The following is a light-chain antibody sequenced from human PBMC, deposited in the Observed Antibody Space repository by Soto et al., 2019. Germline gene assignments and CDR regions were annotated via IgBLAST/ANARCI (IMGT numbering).Light chain of an antibody. CDR1: SSDIGGFDL. V-gene: IGLV2-14*02. CDR3: CSYTRTSNHYF. Sequence: QSALTQPDSLSGSPGQSITISCTGSSSDIGGFDLVSWYQQHPGKAPKLLLYEVNKRPSGVSNRFSGSKSGNTASLTISGLQADDEAYYYCCSYTRTSNHYFFGSGTKVTVL. CDR2: EVN. J-gene: IGLJ1*01.